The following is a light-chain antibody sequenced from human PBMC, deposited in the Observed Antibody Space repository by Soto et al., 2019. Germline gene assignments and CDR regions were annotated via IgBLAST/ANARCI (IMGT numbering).Light chain of an antibody. J-gene: IGKJ3*01. CDR3: QQYNNSQCT. V-gene: IGKV3-15*01. CDR1: QSVGNN. Sequence: EIVMTQSPATLSVSPGERATLSCRASQSVGNNLAWYQQKPGQAPRLLIYGASTRATGVPARFSGSGSGTEFTLTISSLQSEDFAAYYCQQYNNSQCTFGHGTKVDIK. CDR2: GAS.